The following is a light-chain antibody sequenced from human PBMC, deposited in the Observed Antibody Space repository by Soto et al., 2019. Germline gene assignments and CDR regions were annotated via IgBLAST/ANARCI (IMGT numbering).Light chain of an antibody. CDR1: TIGAHSF. J-gene: IGLJ1*01. CDR2: DVS. V-gene: IGLV2-11*01. CDR3: CSYTGNKVFL. Sequence: QSALTQPRSLSGSPGQSVTISCTGPTIGAHSFVSWYQDRPDKVPKLLIYDVSQRPSGIPDRFSGSRSANTASLTISGLQADDAAAYYCCSYTGNKVFLFGTGTKVPVL.